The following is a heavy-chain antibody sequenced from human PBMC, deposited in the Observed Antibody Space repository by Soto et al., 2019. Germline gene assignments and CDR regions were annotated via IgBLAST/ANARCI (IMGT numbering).Heavy chain of an antibody. CDR1: GFTFSSYA. J-gene: IGHJ6*02. CDR2: ISYDGSNK. D-gene: IGHD3-22*01. CDR3: ARDASSVRGDGSVVVRGYYYYGMDV. V-gene: IGHV3-30-3*01. Sequence: QVQLVESGGGVVQPGRSLRLSCAASGFTFSSYAMHWVRQAPGKGLEWVAVISYDGSNKYYADSVKGRFTISRDNSKNTLYLQMNSLRAEDTAVYYCARDASSVRGDGSVVVRGYYYYGMDVWGQGTTVTVSS.